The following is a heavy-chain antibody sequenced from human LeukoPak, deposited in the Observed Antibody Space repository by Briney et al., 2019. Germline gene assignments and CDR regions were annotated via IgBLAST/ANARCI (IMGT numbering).Heavy chain of an antibody. J-gene: IGHJ4*02. CDR1: GYTFTSYG. CDR3: ARQEARSYYYEGLDY. CDR2: ISAYNGNT. D-gene: IGHD3-22*01. Sequence: ASVKVSCKASGYTFTSYGISWVRQAPGQGLEWMGWISAYNGNTNYAQKLQGRVTMTTHTSTSTADMELRSLRTDDTAIYFCARQEARSYYYEGLDYWGQGNLVTVSS. V-gene: IGHV1-18*01.